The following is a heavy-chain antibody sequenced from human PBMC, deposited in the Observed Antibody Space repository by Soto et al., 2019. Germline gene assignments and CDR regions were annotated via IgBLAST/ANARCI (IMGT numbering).Heavy chain of an antibody. Sequence: QVQLVQSGAEVKKPGSSVKVSCKASGGTFSSYTISWVRQAPGQGLEWMGRIIPILGIANYAQKFQGRVTXTXXKSTSTAYMDLSSLRSEDTGVYCCAGDSSGWGEVYWGQGTLVTVSS. J-gene: IGHJ4*01. D-gene: IGHD6-19*01. CDR3: AGDSSGWGEVY. CDR1: GGTFSSYT. V-gene: IGHV1-69*08. CDR2: IIPILGIA.